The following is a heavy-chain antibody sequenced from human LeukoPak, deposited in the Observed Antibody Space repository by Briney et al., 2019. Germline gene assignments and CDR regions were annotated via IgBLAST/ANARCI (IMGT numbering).Heavy chain of an antibody. CDR2: MNPNSGNT. CDR3: VVVPAATYYFDY. Sequence: GASVKVSCKASGYTFTSYDINWVRQATGQGLEWMGWMNPNSGNTGYAQKFQGRVTMTRNTSIGTAYMELSSLRSEDTAVYYCVVVPAATYYFDYWGQGTLVTVSS. V-gene: IGHV1-8*01. D-gene: IGHD2-2*01. CDR1: GYTFTSYD. J-gene: IGHJ4*02.